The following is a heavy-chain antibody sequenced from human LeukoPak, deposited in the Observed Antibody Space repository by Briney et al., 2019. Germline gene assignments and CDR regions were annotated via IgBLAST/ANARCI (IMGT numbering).Heavy chain of an antibody. D-gene: IGHD3-22*01. CDR3: AKLSSSYYYDSSGYYPSPDHAFDI. CDR2: ISYDGSNK. CDR1: GFTFSSYA. V-gene: IGHV3-30*04. J-gene: IGHJ3*02. Sequence: GRSLRLSCAASGFTFSSYAMHWVRQAPGKGLEWVAVISYDGSNKYYADSVKGRFTISRDNSKNTLYLQMNSLRAEDTAVYYCAKLSSSYYYDSSGYYPSPDHAFDIWGQGTMVTVSS.